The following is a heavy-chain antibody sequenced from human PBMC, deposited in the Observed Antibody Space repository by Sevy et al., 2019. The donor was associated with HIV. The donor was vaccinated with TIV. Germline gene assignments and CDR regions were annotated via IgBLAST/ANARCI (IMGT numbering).Heavy chain of an antibody. CDR2: IYKTGST. CDR3: ARVPRGQLWYSGSLGGYYYHMDV. Sequence: SETLSLSCSVSGGSVSSGTYYWSWFRQPPGKGLEWIGHIYKTGSTNYKLSLQSRVTISVDTSTNQFSLRLRSVTAADTAVYYCARVPRGQLWYSGSLGGYYYHMDVWGKGTTVTVSS. D-gene: IGHD3-16*01. J-gene: IGHJ6*03. CDR1: GGSVSSGTYY. V-gene: IGHV4-61*01.